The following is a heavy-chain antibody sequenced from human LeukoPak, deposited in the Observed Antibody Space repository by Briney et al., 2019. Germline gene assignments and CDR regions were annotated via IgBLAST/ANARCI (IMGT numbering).Heavy chain of an antibody. CDR1: GLSFSTFA. J-gene: IGHJ4*02. CDR3: ARASWVSSTDAVR. D-gene: IGHD3-16*01. Sequence: PGGSLRLSCAASGLSFSTFAMCWVRQGPARGLEWVSSLRGNGEAFYADSVKGRFTLSSDISRNTVYLQLNNLRVEDTAIYYCARASWVSSTDAVRWGQGTLVTVSS. CDR2: LRGNGEA. V-gene: IGHV3-23*01.